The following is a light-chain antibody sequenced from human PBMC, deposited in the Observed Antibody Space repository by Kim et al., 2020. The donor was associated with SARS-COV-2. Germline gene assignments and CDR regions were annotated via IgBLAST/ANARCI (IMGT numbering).Light chain of an antibody. CDR1: RSDVGDYNL. CDR3: TSYAGRVM. CDR2: DVT. V-gene: IGLV2-8*01. Sequence: SRGQSVTISCTGTRSDVGDYNLVSWYQHQPGKAHQLMIYDVTKRASGVPDRFSGSKAGNTASLTVSGLQAEDEADYYCTSYAGRVMFGGGTKVTVL. J-gene: IGLJ3*02.